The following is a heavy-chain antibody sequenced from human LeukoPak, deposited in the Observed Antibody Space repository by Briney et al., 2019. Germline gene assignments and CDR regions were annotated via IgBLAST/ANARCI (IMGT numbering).Heavy chain of an antibody. J-gene: IGHJ6*03. V-gene: IGHV4-61*02. Sequence: SETLSLTCTVSGGSISSASYYWSWIRQPAGKGLEWIGRIYISGSTNYKSSLKSRVTISVDTSKNQFSLKLSSVTAADTAVYYCARGRSSMVRGYYYYYMDVWGKGTTVTISS. CDR2: IYISGST. CDR3: ARGRSSMVRGYYYYYMDV. CDR1: GGSISSASYY. D-gene: IGHD3-10*01.